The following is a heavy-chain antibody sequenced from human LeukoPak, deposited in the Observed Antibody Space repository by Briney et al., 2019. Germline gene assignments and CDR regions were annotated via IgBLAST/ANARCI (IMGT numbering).Heavy chain of an antibody. D-gene: IGHD6-13*01. V-gene: IGHV1-46*01. CDR1: GYTFTSYY. Sequence: ASVKVSCKASGYTFTSYYMHWVRQAPGQGLEWMGIINPSGGSTSYAQKFQGRVTMTRDTSTSTVYMELSSLGSEDTAVYHCAIQNIAAADPRLDYWGQGTMVTVSS. CDR3: AIQNIAAADPRLDY. CDR2: INPSGGST. J-gene: IGHJ4*02.